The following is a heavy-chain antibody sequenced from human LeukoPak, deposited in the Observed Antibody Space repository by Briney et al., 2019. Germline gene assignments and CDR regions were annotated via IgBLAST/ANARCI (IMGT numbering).Heavy chain of an antibody. V-gene: IGHV1-18*01. CDR3: ARDPFNYGGNDVYFDY. CDR2: ISAYNGNT. J-gene: IGHJ4*02. D-gene: IGHD4-23*01. Sequence: ASVKVSCKASGYTFTSYGISWVRQAPGQGLEWMGWISAYNGNTNYARKLQGRVTMTTDTSTSTAYMELRSLRSDDTAVYYCARDPFNYGGNDVYFDYWGQGTLVTVSS. CDR1: GYTFTSYG.